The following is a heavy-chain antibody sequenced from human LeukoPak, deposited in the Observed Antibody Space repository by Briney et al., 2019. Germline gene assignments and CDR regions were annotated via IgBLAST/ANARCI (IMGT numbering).Heavy chain of an antibody. Sequence: GGSLRLSCAAFSTYAMSGVRQAPGKGLEYVSTISSNGGTTYYADSVKGRFTISRDNSKNTLYLQMRRLRAEDTAVYYCVKALLKYAYFDAFDIWGQGTMVTVSS. CDR2: ISSNGGTT. J-gene: IGHJ3*02. CDR1: STYA. V-gene: IGHV3-64D*06. CDR3: VKALLKYAYFDAFDI. D-gene: IGHD2-21*01.